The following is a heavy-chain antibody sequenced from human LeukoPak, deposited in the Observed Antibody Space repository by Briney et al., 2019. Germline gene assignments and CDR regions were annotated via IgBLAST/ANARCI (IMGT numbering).Heavy chain of an antibody. CDR2: ISAYNGNT. Sequence: ASVKVSCKASGYTFTSYGISWVRQAPGQGLEWMGWISAYNGNTNYAQKLQGRVTMTTDTSTSTAYMELRSLRSDDTAVYYCARHTIPMIVGSVEEFDYWGQGTLVTVSS. CDR1: GYTFTSYG. D-gene: IGHD3-22*01. V-gene: IGHV1-18*01. J-gene: IGHJ4*02. CDR3: ARHTIPMIVGSVEEFDY.